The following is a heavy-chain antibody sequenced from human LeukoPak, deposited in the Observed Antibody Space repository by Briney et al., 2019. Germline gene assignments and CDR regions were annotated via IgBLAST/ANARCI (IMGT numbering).Heavy chain of an antibody. Sequence: ASVKVSCKASGYTFTSYYMHWVRQAPGQGLEWMGIINPSGGSTSYAQKFQGRVTITADKSTSTAYMELSSLRSEDTAVYYCAVRQGEFDYWGQGTLVTVSS. D-gene: IGHD3-16*01. V-gene: IGHV1-46*01. CDR2: INPSGGST. J-gene: IGHJ4*02. CDR3: AVRQGEFDY. CDR1: GYTFTSYY.